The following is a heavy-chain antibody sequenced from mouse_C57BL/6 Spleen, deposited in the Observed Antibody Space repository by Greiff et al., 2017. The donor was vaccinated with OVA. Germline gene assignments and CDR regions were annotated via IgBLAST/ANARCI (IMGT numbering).Heavy chain of an antibody. J-gene: IGHJ3*01. CDR1: GFTFSDYY. V-gene: IGHV5-12*01. CDR3: ARGDGNWFAY. CDR2: ISNGGGST. D-gene: IGHD2-3*01. Sequence: EVMLVESGGGLVQPGGSLKLSCAASGFTFSDYYMYWVRQTPEKRLEWVAYISNGGGSTYYPDTVKGRFTISRDNAKNTLYLQMSRLKSEDTAMYYCARGDGNWFAYWGQGTLVTVSA.